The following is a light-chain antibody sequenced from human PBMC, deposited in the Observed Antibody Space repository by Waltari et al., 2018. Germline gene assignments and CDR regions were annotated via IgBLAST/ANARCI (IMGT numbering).Light chain of an antibody. V-gene: IGKV1-33*01. CDR2: DAS. CDR3: QQYNNLPLT. CDR1: QDITKY. J-gene: IGKJ4*01. Sequence: DIQMTQSPSSLSAFVGDRVTITCQPSQDITKYLTCYQQKPGKAPNLLIYDASNLEKGVPSRFTGSGSGTDFTFTISSLQPEDIATYYCQQYNNLPLTFGGGTKVEIK.